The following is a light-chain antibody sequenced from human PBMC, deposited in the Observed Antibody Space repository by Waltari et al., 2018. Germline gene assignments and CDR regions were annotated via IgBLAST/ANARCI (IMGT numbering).Light chain of an antibody. J-gene: IGKJ1*01. CDR1: QGISNY. CDR3: QKYNSAPLRT. Sequence: DIQMTQSPSSLSASVGDRVTITCRASQGISNYLAWYQQKPGKVPKLLIYAASTLQSGVPSRCSGSGSGTDFTLTISSLQPEDVATYYCQKYNSAPLRTFGQGTKVEIK. CDR2: AAS. V-gene: IGKV1-27*01.